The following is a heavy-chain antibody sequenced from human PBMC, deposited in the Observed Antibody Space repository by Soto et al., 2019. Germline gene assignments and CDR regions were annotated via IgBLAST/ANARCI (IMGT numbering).Heavy chain of an antibody. V-gene: IGHV2-5*02. CDR3: AHRRAFGALEY. J-gene: IGHJ4*02. D-gene: IGHD3-10*01. CDR2: IYWDEDK. Sequence: QITLKESGPTLVKPTQTPTLTCTFSGFSLSTRGLGVGWIRQPPGEALEWLALIYWDEDKSYTPSLKSMLTIPKDTSKHQVVLTIANMDPVDTATFYCAHRRAFGALEYWGQGTLGTFSS. CDR1: GFSLSTRGLG.